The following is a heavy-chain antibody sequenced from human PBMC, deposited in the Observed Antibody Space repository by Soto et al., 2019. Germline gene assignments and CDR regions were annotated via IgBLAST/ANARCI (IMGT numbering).Heavy chain of an antibody. Sequence: GGSLRLSCAASGFTFTTAWINWVRQAPGKGLEWVGRIKSKTDGGTTDYAAPVKGRFTISRDDSKNTLYLQMNSLKTEDTAVYYCTTDFRPKTYYDSSGYPRPFDYWGQGTLVTVSS. CDR3: TTDFRPKTYYDSSGYPRPFDY. CDR1: GFTFTTAW. J-gene: IGHJ4*02. V-gene: IGHV3-15*07. D-gene: IGHD3-22*01. CDR2: IKSKTDGGTT.